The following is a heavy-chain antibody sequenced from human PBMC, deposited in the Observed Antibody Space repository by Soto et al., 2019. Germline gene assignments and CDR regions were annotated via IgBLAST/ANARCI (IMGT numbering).Heavy chain of an antibody. J-gene: IGHJ6*02. D-gene: IGHD3-10*01. CDR3: AKEIYYGSGSYRDYYYGMDV. CDR2: ISYDGSNK. Sequence: GGSPRLSCAASGFTFSSYGMHWVRQAPGKGLQWVAVISYDGSNKYYADSVKGRFTISRDNSKNTLYLQMNSLRAEDTAVYYCAKEIYYGSGSYRDYYYGMDVWGQGTTVTVSS. CDR1: GFTFSSYG. V-gene: IGHV3-30*18.